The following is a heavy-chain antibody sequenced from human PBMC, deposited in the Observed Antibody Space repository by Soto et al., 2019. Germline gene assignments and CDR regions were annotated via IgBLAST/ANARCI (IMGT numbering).Heavy chain of an antibody. Sequence: QVQLVQSGAEVKKPGSSVKVSYKASGGTFSSYTISWVRQAPGQGLEWMGRIIPILGIANYAQKFQGRVTITADKSTSTAYMELSSLRSEDTAVYYCARDRVAAAKGFDPWGQGTLVTVSS. CDR2: IIPILGIA. CDR3: ARDRVAAAKGFDP. D-gene: IGHD6-13*01. V-gene: IGHV1-69*08. J-gene: IGHJ5*02. CDR1: GGTFSSYT.